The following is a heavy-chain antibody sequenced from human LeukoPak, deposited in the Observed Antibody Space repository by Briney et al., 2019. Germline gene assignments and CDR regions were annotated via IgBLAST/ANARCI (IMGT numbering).Heavy chain of an antibody. CDR1: GFTFSSYA. Sequence: GGSLRLSCAASGFTFSSYAMSWVRQAPGKGLEWVSAISGSGGSTYYADSVKGRFTISRDNAKNSLYLQMNSRRAEDTAVYYCARDQRGIDYWGQGTLVTVSS. D-gene: IGHD1-1*01. J-gene: IGHJ4*02. CDR2: ISGSGGST. CDR3: ARDQRGIDY. V-gene: IGHV3-23*01.